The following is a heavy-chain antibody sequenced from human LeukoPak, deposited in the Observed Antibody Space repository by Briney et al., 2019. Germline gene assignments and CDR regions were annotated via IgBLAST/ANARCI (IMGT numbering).Heavy chain of an antibody. V-gene: IGHV3-9*01. J-gene: IGHJ3*02. CDR1: GFTFDDYA. Sequence: QSGGSLRLSCAASGFTFDDYAMHWVRQAPGKGLEWVSGISWNSGSIGYADSVKGRFTISRDNAKNSLYLQMNSLRAEDTAIFYCARVNPLMAPGAFDIWGQGTMVAVSS. CDR3: ARVNPLMAPGAFDI. CDR2: ISWNSGSI. D-gene: IGHD2-8*01.